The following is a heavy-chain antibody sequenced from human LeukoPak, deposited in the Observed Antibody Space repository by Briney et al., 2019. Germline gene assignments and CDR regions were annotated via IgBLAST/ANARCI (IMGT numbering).Heavy chain of an antibody. CDR2: ISSSGSTI. V-gene: IGHV3-48*03. CDR1: GFTFSSFE. Sequence: GGSLRLYCAAAGFTFSSFEMNWVRQAPGKGLEWVSYISSSGSTIYYADSVKGRFTISRDNAKNSLYLQMNRLRAEDTAVYYCARDLSPPASYSYGCPSYYYYGMDVWGQGTTVTVSS. J-gene: IGHJ6*02. D-gene: IGHD5-18*01. CDR3: ARDLSPPASYSYGCPSYYYYGMDV.